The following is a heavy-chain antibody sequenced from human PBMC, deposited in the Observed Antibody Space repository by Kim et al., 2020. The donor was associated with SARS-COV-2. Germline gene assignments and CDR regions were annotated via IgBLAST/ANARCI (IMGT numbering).Heavy chain of an antibody. CDR2: IKSKTDGGTT. D-gene: IGHD3-22*01. CDR3: TTPRGPYYYDSSGPY. Sequence: GGSLRLSCAASGFTFSNAWMSWVRQAPGKGLEWVGRIKSKTDGGTTDYAAPVKGRFTISRDDSKNTLYLQMNSLKTEDTAVYYCTTPRGPYYYDSSGPYWGQGTLVTVSS. V-gene: IGHV3-15*01. J-gene: IGHJ4*02. CDR1: GFTFSNAW.